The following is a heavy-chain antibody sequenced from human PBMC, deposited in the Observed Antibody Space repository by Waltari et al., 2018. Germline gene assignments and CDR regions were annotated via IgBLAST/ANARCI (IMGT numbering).Heavy chain of an antibody. V-gene: IGHV4-39*02. CDR1: GDSINSDIYY. Sequence: QLQLLESGPGLVKPSETLSLTCAVSGDSINSDIYYWAWIRQPPGKGLEWIGSVDYNGDTYYNPSLKSRVTISADASRNRFSLGLSSVTAADTGFYYCAKHGITTTNWSKTSHSWFGPWGQGTLVTVSS. D-gene: IGHD1-1*01. J-gene: IGHJ5*02. CDR3: AKHGITTTNWSKTSHSWFGP. CDR2: VDYNGDT.